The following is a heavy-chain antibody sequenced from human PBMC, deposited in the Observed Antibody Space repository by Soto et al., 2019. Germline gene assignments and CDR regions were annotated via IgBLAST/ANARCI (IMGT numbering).Heavy chain of an antibody. J-gene: IGHJ5*02. CDR2: INHSGST. CDR1: GGSFSGYY. D-gene: IGHD3-10*01. Sequence: SETLSLTCAVYGGSFSGYYWSWIRQPPGKGLEWIGEINHSGSTNYNPSLKSRVTISVDTSKNQFSLKLSSVTAADTAVYYCARCELWFGRRFDPWGQGTLVTVSS. CDR3: ARCELWFGRRFDP. V-gene: IGHV4-34*01.